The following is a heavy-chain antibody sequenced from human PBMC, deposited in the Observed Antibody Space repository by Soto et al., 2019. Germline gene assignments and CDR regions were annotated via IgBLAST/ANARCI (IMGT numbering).Heavy chain of an antibody. CDR3: ASLTAEGLDY. V-gene: IGHV3-21*01. J-gene: IGHJ4*02. CDR1: GFTFSSYS. Sequence: EVQLVESGGGLVKPGGSLRLSCAASGFTFSSYSMNWVRQAPGKGLEWVSSISSSSSYIYYADSVKGRFTISRDNAKNSLDLQMNSLRAEDTAVYYCASLTAEGLDYWGKGTLVTVSS. CDR2: ISSSSSYI. D-gene: IGHD7-27*01.